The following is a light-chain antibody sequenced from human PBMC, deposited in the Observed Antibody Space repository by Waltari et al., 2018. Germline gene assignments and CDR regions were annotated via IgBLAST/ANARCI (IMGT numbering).Light chain of an antibody. Sequence: EIVMTPSPATLSVSPGERATLSCRASQSVSSSLAWYQQKPGQAPRLLVYGASTRATGIPARFSGSGSGTEFTLTISSLQSEDFAVYYCQQYNNWWTFGQGTKVEIK. J-gene: IGKJ1*01. CDR3: QQYNNWWT. CDR1: QSVSSS. CDR2: GAS. V-gene: IGKV3-15*01.